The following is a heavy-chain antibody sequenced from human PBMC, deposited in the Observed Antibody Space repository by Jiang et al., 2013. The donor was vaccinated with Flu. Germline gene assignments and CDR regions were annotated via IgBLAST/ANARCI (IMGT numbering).Heavy chain of an antibody. CDR3: ARAGGSGYMRNYFDF. V-gene: IGHV4-61*02. D-gene: IGHD5-12*01. Sequence: YGSGLVKPSQTLSLTCTVSGGSITSGTYYWTWIRQPAGRGLEWIGRIYTTGSTDYNPSLESRVTVSLDTSKNQYSLSLSSVTDADTAVYYCARAGGSGYMRNYFDFWGQGTLVTVSS. J-gene: IGHJ4*02. CDR2: IYTTGST. CDR1: GGSITSGTYY.